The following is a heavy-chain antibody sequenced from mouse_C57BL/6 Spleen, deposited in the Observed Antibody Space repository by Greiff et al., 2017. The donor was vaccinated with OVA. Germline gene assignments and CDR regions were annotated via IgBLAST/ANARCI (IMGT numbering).Heavy chain of an antibody. D-gene: IGHD2-3*01. Sequence: EVKVEESEGGLVQPGSSMKLSCTASGFTFSDYYMAWVRQVPEKGLEWVANINYDGSSTYYLDSLKSRFIISRDNAKNILYLQMSSLKSEDTATYYCARDLGYDGYYYAMDYWGQGTSVTVSS. CDR2: INYDGSST. CDR1: GFTFSDYY. J-gene: IGHJ4*01. V-gene: IGHV5-16*01. CDR3: ARDLGYDGYYYAMDY.